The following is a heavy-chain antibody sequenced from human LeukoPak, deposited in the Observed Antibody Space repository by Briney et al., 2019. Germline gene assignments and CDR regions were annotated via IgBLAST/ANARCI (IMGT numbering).Heavy chain of an antibody. D-gene: IGHD3-3*01. CDR1: GFIFSKYS. Sequence: GGSLRLSCAASGFIFSKYSMNWVRQAPGQGLEWVSSISRSGYNIYYGDSVKGRFTISRDNAKNSLYLQMNSLRAEDTAVYYCARDDDFWSGYYIDYWGQGTLVTVSS. V-gene: IGHV3-21*01. CDR3: ARDDDFWSGYYIDY. CDR2: ISRSGYNI. J-gene: IGHJ4*02.